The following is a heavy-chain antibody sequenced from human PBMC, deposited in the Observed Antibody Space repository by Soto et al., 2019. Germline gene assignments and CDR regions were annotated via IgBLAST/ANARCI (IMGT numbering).Heavy chain of an antibody. Sequence: HLQLQESGPGLVKPSETLSLSCNASGGSISRSSFSWAWIRQPPGKGLEWIGSMYYSGNTYYNPSLKSRVTISVDTSKNQCSLILSSVTDADTAVYYCASLMGFGFGDSEDYWGQGTVVAVSS. CDR3: ASLMGFGFGDSEDY. CDR2: MYYSGNT. V-gene: IGHV4-39*01. J-gene: IGHJ4*02. D-gene: IGHD3-10*01. CDR1: GGSISRSSFS.